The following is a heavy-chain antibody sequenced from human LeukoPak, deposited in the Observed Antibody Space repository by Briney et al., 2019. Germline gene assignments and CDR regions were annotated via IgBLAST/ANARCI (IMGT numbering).Heavy chain of an antibody. D-gene: IGHD2-15*01. Sequence: PSETLSPTCAVYGGSFSGYYWSWIRQPPGKGLEWIGEINHSGSTNYNPSLKSRVTISVDTSKNQFSLKLSSVTAADTAVYYCARGDVVVVAATRWVGWFDPWGQGTLVTVSS. CDR3: ARGDVVVVAATRWVGWFDP. CDR2: INHSGST. J-gene: IGHJ5*02. V-gene: IGHV4-34*01. CDR1: GGSFSGYY.